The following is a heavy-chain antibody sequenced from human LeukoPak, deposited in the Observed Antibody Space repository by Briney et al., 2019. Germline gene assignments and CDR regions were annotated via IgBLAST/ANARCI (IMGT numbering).Heavy chain of an antibody. Sequence: GGSLRLSCAASGFTFSDYYMSWTRQAPGKGLEWVSYISSSGSTIYYADSVKGRFTISRDNAKNSLYLQMNSLRAEDTAVYCCARAGYKPYYYDSSGYPFDYWGQGTLVTVSS. CDR2: ISSSGSTI. CDR1: GFTFSDYY. J-gene: IGHJ4*02. CDR3: ARAGYKPYYYDSSGYPFDY. D-gene: IGHD3-22*01. V-gene: IGHV3-11*01.